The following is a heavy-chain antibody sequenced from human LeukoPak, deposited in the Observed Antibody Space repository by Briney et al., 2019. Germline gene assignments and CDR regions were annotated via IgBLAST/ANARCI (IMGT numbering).Heavy chain of an antibody. J-gene: IGHJ5*02. Sequence: ASVKVSCKASGYTITNNYMHWVRQAPGQGLEWMGVINPSGTGTSYAQKFQGRITMSRDTSTSTVYMELSSLRSEDTAFYYCATDHSMANTAWWFDPWGQGSLVTVSS. V-gene: IGHV1-46*01. CDR3: ATDHSMANTAWWFDP. CDR2: INPSGTGT. CDR1: GYTITNNY. D-gene: IGHD5-24*01.